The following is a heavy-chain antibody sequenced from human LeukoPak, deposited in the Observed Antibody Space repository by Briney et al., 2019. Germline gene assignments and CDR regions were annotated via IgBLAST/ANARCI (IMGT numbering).Heavy chain of an antibody. D-gene: IGHD3-10*01. J-gene: IGHJ5*02. CDR1: GFTFSNYV. CDR3: AKGKSSGSLDWFDP. CDR2: ISGSGDHT. Sequence: GGSLRLSCAASGFTFSNYVMAWVRQAPGKGLEWVSSISGSGDHTYYADSVKGRFTISRDNSKNMLYLQMSSLRAEGTAVYYCAKGKSSGSLDWFDPWGQGTLVTVSS. V-gene: IGHV3-23*01.